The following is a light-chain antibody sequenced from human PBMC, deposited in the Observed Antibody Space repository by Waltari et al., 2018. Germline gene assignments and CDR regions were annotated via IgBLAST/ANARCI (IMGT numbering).Light chain of an antibody. CDR1: QGVLDISKNRNY. V-gene: IGKV4-1*01. CDR3: QQYYIPPWT. Sequence: DIVMTQSPDSLAVSLGERATIFCKSSQGVLDISKNRNYLALFQQRPGQPPPLLLYWASARAPGVPDRFRGSGSGTDFTLTISSLQAEDAAFYYCQQYYIPPWTFGQGTKVEI. J-gene: IGKJ1*01. CDR2: WAS.